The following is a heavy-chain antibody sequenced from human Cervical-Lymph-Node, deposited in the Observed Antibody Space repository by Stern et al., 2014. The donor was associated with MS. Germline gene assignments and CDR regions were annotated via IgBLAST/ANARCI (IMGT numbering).Heavy chain of an antibody. D-gene: IGHD6-19*01. CDR2: IDPHTGTP. CDR3: ARDPNPYISGSAFDY. J-gene: IGHJ4*02. Sequence: QVQLVQSGSELKKPGASVKVSCKASGYTFTNYAMTWVRQAPGQGLEWMGWIDPHTGTPTYAQGFTGRFVFSWDTSVSTAYLQISSLEAKDTAVYYCARDPNPYISGSAFDYWGQGTLVTVSS. V-gene: IGHV7-4-1*02. CDR1: GYTFTNYA.